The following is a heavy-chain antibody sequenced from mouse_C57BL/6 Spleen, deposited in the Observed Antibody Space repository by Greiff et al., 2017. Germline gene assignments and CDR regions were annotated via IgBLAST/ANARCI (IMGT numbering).Heavy chain of an antibody. V-gene: IGHV6-3*01. D-gene: IGHD2-5*01. CDR3: TGPLYYSNYPWYFDV. J-gene: IGHJ1*03. CDR2: IRLKSDNYAT. CDR1: GFTFSNYW. Sequence: EVKLQESGGGLVQPGGSMKLSCVASGFTFSNYWMNWVRQSPEKGLEWVAQIRLKSDNYATHYAESVKGRFTISRDDSKSSVYLQMNNLWAEDTGIYSCTGPLYYSNYPWYFDVWGTGTTVTVSS.